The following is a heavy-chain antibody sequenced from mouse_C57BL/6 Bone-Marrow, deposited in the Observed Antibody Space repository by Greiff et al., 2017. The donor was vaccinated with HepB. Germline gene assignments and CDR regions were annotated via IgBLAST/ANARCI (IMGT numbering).Heavy chain of an antibody. D-gene: IGHD2-4*01. CDR3: ARGPFYYDYSWFAY. CDR1: GYTFTDYY. CDR2: INPYNGGT. V-gene: IGHV1-19*01. J-gene: IGHJ3*01. Sequence: VQLKQSGPVLVKPGASVKMSCKASGYTFTDYYMNWVKQSHGKSLEWIGVINPYNGGTSYNQKFKGKATLTVDKSSSTAYMELNSLTSEDSAVYYCARGPFYYDYSWFAYWGQGTLVTVSA.